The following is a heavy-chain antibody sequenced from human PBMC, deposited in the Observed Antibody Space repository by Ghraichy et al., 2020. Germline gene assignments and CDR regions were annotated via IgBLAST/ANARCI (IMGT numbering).Heavy chain of an antibody. CDR2: IRYDGSNK. CDR3: AKDGSSWYLYYYYGMDV. D-gene: IGHD6-13*01. CDR1: GFTFSSYG. V-gene: IGHV3-30*02. Sequence: GSLRLSCAASGFTFSSYGMHWVRQAPGKGLEWVAFIRYDGSNKYYADSVKGRFTISRDNSKNTLYLQMNSLRAEDTAVYYCAKDGSSWYLYYYYGMDVWGQGTTVTVSS. J-gene: IGHJ6*02.